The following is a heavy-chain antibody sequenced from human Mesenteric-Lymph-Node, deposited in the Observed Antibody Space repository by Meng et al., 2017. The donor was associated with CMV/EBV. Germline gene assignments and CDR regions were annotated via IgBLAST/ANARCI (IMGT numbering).Heavy chain of an antibody. V-gene: IGHV1-3*01. CDR1: YTFTSSA. Sequence: YTFTSSAMHWVRQAPGQRLEWMGWINAGNGNTKYSQKFQGRVTITRDTSASTAYMELSSLRSEDTAVYYCARDLGITMVRGVSLGVDYWGQGTLVTVSS. CDR2: INAGNGNT. J-gene: IGHJ4*02. CDR3: ARDLGITMVRGVSLGVDY. D-gene: IGHD3-10*01.